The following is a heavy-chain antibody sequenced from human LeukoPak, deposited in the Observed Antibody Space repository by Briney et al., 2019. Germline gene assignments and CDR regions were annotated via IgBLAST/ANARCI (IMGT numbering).Heavy chain of an antibody. Sequence: SETLSLTCTVSGYSISSGYYWGWIRQPPGKGLEWIGSIYHSGSTYYNPSLKSRVTISVDTSKNQFSLKLSSVTAADTAVYYCARGLTVAAQPLYWGQGTLVTVSS. J-gene: IGHJ4*02. D-gene: IGHD6-19*01. CDR2: IYHSGST. V-gene: IGHV4-38-2*02. CDR1: GYSISSGYY. CDR3: ARGLTVAAQPLY.